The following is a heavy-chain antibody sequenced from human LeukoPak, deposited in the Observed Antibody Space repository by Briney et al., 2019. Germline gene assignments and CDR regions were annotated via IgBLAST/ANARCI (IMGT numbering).Heavy chain of an antibody. CDR3: ARDPRDGYGHFDH. CDR1: GFTFSRYA. CDR2: ISSDGSST. J-gene: IGHJ4*02. Sequence: GGSLRLSCAASGFTFSRYAMHWVRQAPGKGLEYVSAISSDGSSTYYANAVKGRFTISRDNSKNTLYLQMNSLKPDDTAIYYCARDPRDGYGHFDHWGQGTLVTVSS. D-gene: IGHD5-24*01. V-gene: IGHV3-64*01.